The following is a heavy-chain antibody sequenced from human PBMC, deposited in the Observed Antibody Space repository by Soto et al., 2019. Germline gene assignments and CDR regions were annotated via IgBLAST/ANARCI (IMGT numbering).Heavy chain of an antibody. CDR1: GGSFGGYY. V-gene: IGHV4-34*01. CDR2: INHSGST. Sequence: PSETLSLTCAVYGGSFGGYYWSWIRQPPGKGLEWIGEINHSGSTNYNPSLKSRVTISVDTSKNQFSLKLSSVTAADTAVYYCARSGLSTSGGELVDYWGQGTLVTVSS. CDR3: ARSGLSTSGGELVDY. J-gene: IGHJ4*02. D-gene: IGHD1-26*01.